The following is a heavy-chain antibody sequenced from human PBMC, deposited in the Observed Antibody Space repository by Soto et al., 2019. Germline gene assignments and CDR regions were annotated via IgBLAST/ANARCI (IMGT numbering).Heavy chain of an antibody. Sequence: QVQLLQSGAEVKKPGASVKVSCKASGYTFTNYDIHWVRQASGQGPEWMGWMNPTTGNTGYAQEFQGRVTMTRDTSMNTAYMKLSSLKSEDAAVYYCARLTMIRGVTFDHWGQGTLVTVSS. D-gene: IGHD3-10*01. CDR2: MNPTTGNT. J-gene: IGHJ4*01. V-gene: IGHV1-8*01. CDR3: ARLTMIRGVTFDH. CDR1: GYTFTNYD.